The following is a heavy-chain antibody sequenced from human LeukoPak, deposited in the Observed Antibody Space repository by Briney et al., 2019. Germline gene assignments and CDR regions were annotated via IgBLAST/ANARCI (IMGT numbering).Heavy chain of an antibody. D-gene: IGHD6-19*01. CDR3: ARGTGYSSGWEYFQQ. CDR1: GGSISSGGYS. Sequence: SQTLSLTCAVSGGSISSGGYSWSWIRQPPGNGLEWIGYIYHSGSTYFNPSLKSRVTISVDRSKNQFSLKLSSVTAADTAVYYCARGTGYSSGWEYFQQWGQGTLVTVSS. J-gene: IGHJ1*01. V-gene: IGHV4-30-2*01. CDR2: IYHSGST.